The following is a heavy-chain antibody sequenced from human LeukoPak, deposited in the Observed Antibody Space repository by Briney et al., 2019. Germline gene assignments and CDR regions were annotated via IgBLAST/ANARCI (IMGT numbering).Heavy chain of an antibody. V-gene: IGHV3-11*04. CDR3: ARDFLGYCSSTSCYNEPLDY. D-gene: IGHD2-2*02. J-gene: IGHJ4*02. CDR2: ISSSGSTI. Sequence: GGSLRLSCAASGFTFSDYYMSWIRQAPGKGLEWVSYISSSGSTIYYADSVKGRFTISRDNAKNSLYLQMNSLRAEDTAEYYCARDFLGYCSSTSCYNEPLDYWGQGTLVTVSS. CDR1: GFTFSDYY.